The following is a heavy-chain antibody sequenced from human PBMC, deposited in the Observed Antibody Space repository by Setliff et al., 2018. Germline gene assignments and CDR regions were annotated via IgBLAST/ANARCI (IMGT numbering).Heavy chain of an antibody. CDR1: GYSISSGCY. Sequence: SETLSLTCAVSGYSISSGCYWGWLRQPPGKGLEWIGRVYTNGGSDYNPFLKSRVSISLDTSKNQFSLKLISVTAADTAVYYCARANKKLDYYYYYYMDVWGKGTTVTVSS. V-gene: IGHV4-38-2*01. D-gene: IGHD1-1*01. CDR3: ARANKKLDYYYYYYMDV. J-gene: IGHJ6*03. CDR2: VYTNGGS.